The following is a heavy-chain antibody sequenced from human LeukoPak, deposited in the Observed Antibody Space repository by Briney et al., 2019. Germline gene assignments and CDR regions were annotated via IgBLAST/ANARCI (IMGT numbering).Heavy chain of an antibody. V-gene: IGHV3-30*18. Sequence: GGSLRLSCAASGFTFSSYGMHWVRQAPGKGLEWVAVISYVGSNKYYADSVKGRFTISRDNSKNTLYLQMNSLRAEDTAVYYCAKGGGATPYYYYMDVWGKGTTVTVSS. CDR2: ISYVGSNK. D-gene: IGHD4/OR15-4a*01. CDR3: AKGGGATPYYYYMDV. CDR1: GFTFSSYG. J-gene: IGHJ6*03.